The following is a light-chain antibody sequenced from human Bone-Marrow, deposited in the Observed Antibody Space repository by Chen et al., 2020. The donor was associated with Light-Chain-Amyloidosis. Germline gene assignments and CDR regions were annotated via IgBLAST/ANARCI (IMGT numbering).Light chain of an antibody. CDR3: QSADSSGTYDVI. CDR1: DLPTKY. V-gene: IGLV3-25*03. Sequence: SYELTQPPSVSVSPGHTARISCSGDDLPTKYAYWYQQKPGQAPVLVIHRATERPSGISERFSGSSSGTTATLTISGVQAEDEADYHCQSADSSGTYDVIFGGGTKLTVL. CDR2: RAT. J-gene: IGLJ2*01.